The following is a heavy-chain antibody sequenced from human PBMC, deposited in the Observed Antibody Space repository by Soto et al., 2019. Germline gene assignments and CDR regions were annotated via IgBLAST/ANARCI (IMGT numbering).Heavy chain of an antibody. CDR1: GFTFSSYS. J-gene: IGHJ4*02. CDR3: ARVYSYGPRAHFDY. CDR2: ISSSSSYI. V-gene: IGHV3-21*01. Sequence: PVGSLRLSCAASGFTFSSYSMNWVRQAPGKGLEWVSSISSSSSYIYYADSVKGRFTISRDNAKNSLYLQMNSLRAEDTAVYYCARVYSYGPRAHFDYWGQGTLVTVSS. D-gene: IGHD5-18*01.